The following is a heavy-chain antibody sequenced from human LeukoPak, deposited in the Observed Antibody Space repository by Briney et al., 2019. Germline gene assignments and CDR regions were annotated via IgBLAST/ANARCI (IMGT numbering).Heavy chain of an antibody. D-gene: IGHD1-26*01. J-gene: IGHJ4*02. CDR1: GGSFSGYY. Sequence: SETLSLTCAVYGGSFSGYYWSWIRQPPGKGLEWIGEINHSGSTNYNPSLKSRVTISVDTSKNQFSLKLSSVTAADTAVYYCARDSGSYYSEPKLDYWGQGTLVTVSS. V-gene: IGHV4-34*01. CDR3: ARDSGSYYSEPKLDY. CDR2: INHSGST.